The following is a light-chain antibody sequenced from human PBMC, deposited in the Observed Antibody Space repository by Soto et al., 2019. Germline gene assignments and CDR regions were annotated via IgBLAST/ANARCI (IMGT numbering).Light chain of an antibody. CDR1: QSINRW. J-gene: IGKJ2*01. CDR3: QQYSTYPYI. CDR2: KAS. Sequence: DAQITQSPSTLSASFGDRVTITCGASQSINRWLAWYQQKPGKAPKLLIYKASTLESGVPSRFSGGGIGTEFSLSISSLQPDDFATYYCQQYSTYPYILGQGTEVDI. V-gene: IGKV1-5*03.